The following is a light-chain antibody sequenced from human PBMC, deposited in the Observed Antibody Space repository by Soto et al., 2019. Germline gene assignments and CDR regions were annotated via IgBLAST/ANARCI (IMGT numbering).Light chain of an antibody. V-gene: IGKV3-15*01. Sequence: EILMTQSPATLSVSPGERATLSCRASQSVDSNLAWYQQEPGQAPRLLIYGASTRATGISARFSGSGSGTEFTLTISSLQSEDFGVYYCQQYNNWWTFGQGTKVEI. J-gene: IGKJ1*01. CDR2: GAS. CDR1: QSVDSN. CDR3: QQYNNWWT.